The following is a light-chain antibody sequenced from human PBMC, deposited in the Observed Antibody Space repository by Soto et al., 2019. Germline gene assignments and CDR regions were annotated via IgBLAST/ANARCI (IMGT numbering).Light chain of an antibody. V-gene: IGKV3-20*01. CDR2: GTS. CDR1: QSVGDIY. CDR3: QQYARPPFA. J-gene: IGKJ2*01. Sequence: EFVLTQSPGTLSLSPGDRATFSCRATQSVGDIYLAWYQQKAGQAPRLLIHGTSRRATGIPDRFSGSRSGTDFNLTISRLEPEDFAVYYCQQYARPPFAFGQGTKVEIK.